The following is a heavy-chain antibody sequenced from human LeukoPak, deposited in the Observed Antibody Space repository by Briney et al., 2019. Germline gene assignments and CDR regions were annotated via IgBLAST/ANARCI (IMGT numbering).Heavy chain of an antibody. CDR2: IYYSGST. V-gene: IGHV4-59*08. J-gene: IGHJ6*02. CDR3: ASPIVATKDGMDV. CDR1: GGSISSYY. Sequence: PSETLSLTCTVSGGSISSYYWSWIRQPPGKGLERIGYIYYSGSTNYNPSLKSRVTISVDTSKNQFSLKLSSVTAADTAVYYCASPIVATKDGMDVWGQGTTVTVSS. D-gene: IGHD5-12*01.